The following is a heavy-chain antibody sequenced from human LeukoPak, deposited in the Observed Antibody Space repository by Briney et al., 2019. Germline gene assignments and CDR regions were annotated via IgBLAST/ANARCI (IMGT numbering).Heavy chain of an antibody. D-gene: IGHD3-10*01. CDR3: AKDNKYYYGSGSYYIFDY. CDR2: VSGTGGST. Sequence: GGSLRLSCAASGFTFSSYAMSWVRQAPGKGLEWVSAVSGTGGSTYYADSVKGRFTISRDYSKNTLYLQMNSLRAEDTAVYYCAKDNKYYYGSGSYYIFDYWGQGTLVTVSS. J-gene: IGHJ4*02. CDR1: GFTFSSYA. V-gene: IGHV3-23*01.